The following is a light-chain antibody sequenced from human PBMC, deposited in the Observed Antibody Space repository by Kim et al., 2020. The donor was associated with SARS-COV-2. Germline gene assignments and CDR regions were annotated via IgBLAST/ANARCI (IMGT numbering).Light chain of an antibody. V-gene: IGKV3-15*01. CDR1: QSVSSN. CDR2: GAS. J-gene: IGKJ1*01. Sequence: EVVMTQSPDTLSVSPGERVTLSCRASQSVSSNLAWYQQKPGQAPRLFIDGASTRATGIPARFSGSRSGTDFTLTISSLQSEDFAIYYCQQYDNWPPTFGQGTTVDIK. CDR3: QQYDNWPPT.